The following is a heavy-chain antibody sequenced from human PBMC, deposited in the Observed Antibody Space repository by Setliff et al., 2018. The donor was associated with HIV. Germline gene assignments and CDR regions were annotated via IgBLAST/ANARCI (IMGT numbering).Heavy chain of an antibody. D-gene: IGHD6-13*01. Sequence: PSETLSLTCTVSGGSISSHYWSWIRQSPKTGLEWIGYIYASGVTSYNPSLKSRVTISIDTSQNQFSLKLNSMTAADTAVYYCATRPAGSYWYGVFDFWGRGMLVTVSS. CDR2: IYASGVT. J-gene: IGHJ4*02. CDR3: ATRPAGSYWYGVFDF. CDR1: GGSISSHY. V-gene: IGHV4-4*09.